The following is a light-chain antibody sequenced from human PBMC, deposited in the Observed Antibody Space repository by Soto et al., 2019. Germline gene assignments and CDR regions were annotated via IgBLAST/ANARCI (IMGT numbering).Light chain of an antibody. Sequence: DVVMTQSPLSLPVTPGEPASISCRSSQTLLNSNGYNYLDWYLQRPGQSPPLLIFLGSNRASGVPDRFSGSGSGTDFTLKISRVEAEDVGDYYCMQALQSPRTFGQGTKLEIK. CDR1: QTLLNSNGYNY. CDR2: LGS. V-gene: IGKV2-28*01. J-gene: IGKJ2*02. CDR3: MQALQSPRT.